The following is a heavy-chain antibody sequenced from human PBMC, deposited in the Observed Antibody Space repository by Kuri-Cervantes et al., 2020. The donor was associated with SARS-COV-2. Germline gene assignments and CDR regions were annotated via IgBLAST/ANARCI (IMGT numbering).Heavy chain of an antibody. CDR3: ARGGGVCSGGSCSPPFDY. CDR1: GGSFSGYY. CDR2: INHSGST. J-gene: IGHJ4*02. V-gene: IGHV4-34*01. Sequence: SETLSLTCAVYGGSFSGYYWSWIRQPPGKGLEWIGEINHSGSTNYNPSLKSRVTISVDTSKNQFSLKLSSVTAAGTAVYYCARGGGVCSGGSCSPPFDYWGQGTLVTVSS. D-gene: IGHD2-15*01.